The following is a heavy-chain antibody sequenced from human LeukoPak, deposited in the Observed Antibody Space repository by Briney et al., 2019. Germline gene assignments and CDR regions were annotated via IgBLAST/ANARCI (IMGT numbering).Heavy chain of an antibody. CDR3: ATSGGILNWFDP. D-gene: IGHD4-23*01. J-gene: IGHJ5*02. CDR1: GGSITSYY. CDR2: IHTSGST. V-gene: IGHV4-4*07. Sequence: PSETLSLTCTVSGGSITSYYWNWIRQPAGKGLEWIGHIHTSGSTNYNPSLKSRVTMSVDTSKNQFSLKLSSVTAADTAVYYCATSGGILNWFDPGGQGTLFTVSS.